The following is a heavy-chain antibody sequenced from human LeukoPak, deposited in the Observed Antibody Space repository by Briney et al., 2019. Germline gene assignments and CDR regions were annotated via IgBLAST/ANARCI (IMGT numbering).Heavy chain of an antibody. Sequence: EASVKVSCKASGGTFSSYAISWVRQAPGQGLEWMGRIIPIFGTANYAQKFQGRVTITTDESTSTAYMELSSLRSEDTAVYYCAMGSGENWFDPWGQGTLVTVSS. CDR1: GGTFSSYA. CDR2: IIPIFGTA. CDR3: AMGSGENWFDP. V-gene: IGHV1-69*05. J-gene: IGHJ5*02. D-gene: IGHD3-10*01.